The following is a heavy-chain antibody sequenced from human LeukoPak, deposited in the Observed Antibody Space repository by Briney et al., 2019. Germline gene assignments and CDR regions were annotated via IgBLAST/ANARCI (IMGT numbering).Heavy chain of an antibody. J-gene: IGHJ4*02. CDR2: INPNSGGT. Sequence: AASVKVSCKPSGYTFTDYYIHWVRQAPGQGPEWMGWINPNSGGTNYAQKFQGRVTMTRDTSISTAYMELSRLRSDDTAVYYCARDLSQLLRYWGQGTLVTVSS. D-gene: IGHD2-2*01. V-gene: IGHV1-2*02. CDR1: GYTFTDYY. CDR3: ARDLSQLLRY.